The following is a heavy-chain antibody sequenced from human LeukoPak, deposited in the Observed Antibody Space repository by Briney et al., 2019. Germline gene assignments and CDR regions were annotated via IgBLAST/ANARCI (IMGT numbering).Heavy chain of an antibody. CDR3: AKDYYDTIYHGVGDFDY. V-gene: IGHV3-30*18. Sequence: GGSLRLSCAASGFTFSSYGMHWVRQAPGKGLERVAVISYDGSNKYYADSVKGRFTISRDNSKNTLYLQMNSLRAEDTAVYYCAKDYYDTIYHGVGDFDYWGQGTLVTVSS. J-gene: IGHJ4*02. D-gene: IGHD3-9*01. CDR2: ISYDGSNK. CDR1: GFTFSSYG.